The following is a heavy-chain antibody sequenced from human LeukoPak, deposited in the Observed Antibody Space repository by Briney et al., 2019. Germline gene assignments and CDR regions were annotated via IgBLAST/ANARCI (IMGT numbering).Heavy chain of an antibody. Sequence: ASVKVSCKASGYTFTGYYMHWVRQAPGQGLEWMGWINPNSGSTSYAQKFQGRVTMTRDTSTSTVYMELSSLRSEDTAVYYCARDFYYDSSGYHHPDYWGQGTLVTVSS. V-gene: IGHV1-46*01. J-gene: IGHJ4*02. CDR1: GYTFTGYY. CDR2: INPNSGST. CDR3: ARDFYYDSSGYHHPDY. D-gene: IGHD3-22*01.